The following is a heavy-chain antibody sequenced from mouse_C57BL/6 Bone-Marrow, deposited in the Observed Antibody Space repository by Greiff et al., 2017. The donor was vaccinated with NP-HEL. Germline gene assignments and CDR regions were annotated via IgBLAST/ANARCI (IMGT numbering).Heavy chain of an antibody. J-gene: IGHJ2*01. CDR2: IYPGSGNT. CDR3: ARRVYYGNYVFDY. CDR1: GYSFTSYY. V-gene: IGHV1-66*01. D-gene: IGHD2-1*01. Sequence: VQLQQSGPELVKPGASVKISCKASGYSFTSYYIHWVKQRPGQGLEWIGWIYPGSGNTKYNEKFKGKATLTADTSSSTAYMQLSSLTSEDSAVYYCARRVYYGNYVFDYWGQGTTLTVSS.